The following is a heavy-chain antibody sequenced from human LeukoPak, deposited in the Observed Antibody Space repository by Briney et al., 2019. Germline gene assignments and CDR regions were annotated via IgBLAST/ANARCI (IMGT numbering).Heavy chain of an antibody. CDR3: ARYTITMVRGAKAPDY. CDR1: GYTFTSYG. CDR2: ISAYNGNT. Sequence: ASVKVSCKASGYTFTSYGISWVRQAPGQGLEWMGWISAYNGNTNYAQKLQGRVTMTTDTSTSTAYMELRSLRSDDTAVYYCARYTITMVRGAKAPDYWGQGTLVTVSS. V-gene: IGHV1-18*01. J-gene: IGHJ4*02. D-gene: IGHD3-10*01.